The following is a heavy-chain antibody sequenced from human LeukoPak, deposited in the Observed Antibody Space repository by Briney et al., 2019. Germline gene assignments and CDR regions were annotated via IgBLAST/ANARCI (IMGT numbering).Heavy chain of an antibody. Sequence: SETLSLTCAVYGGSFSGYYWSWIRQPPGKGLEWIGEINHSGSTNYNPSLKSRVTISVDTSKNQFSLKLSSVTAADTAVYYCAREGYSGYEAWGQGTLVTVSS. D-gene: IGHD5-12*01. CDR3: AREGYSGYEA. CDR1: GGSFSGYY. V-gene: IGHV4-34*01. CDR2: INHSGST. J-gene: IGHJ5*02.